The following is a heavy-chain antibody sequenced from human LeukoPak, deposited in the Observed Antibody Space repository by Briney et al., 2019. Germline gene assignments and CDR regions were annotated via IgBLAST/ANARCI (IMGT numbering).Heavy chain of an antibody. CDR2: IYYSGST. J-gene: IGHJ3*02. Sequence: SETLSLTCTVSGGSISSYYWSWIRQPPGKGLEWIGYIYYSGSTNYNPSRRSRVTISVDTSKNQFSLKVSSVTAADTAVYYCARDGSGYEVDAFDIWGQGTMVTVSS. V-gene: IGHV4-59*01. D-gene: IGHD5-12*01. CDR1: GGSISSYY. CDR3: ARDGSGYEVDAFDI.